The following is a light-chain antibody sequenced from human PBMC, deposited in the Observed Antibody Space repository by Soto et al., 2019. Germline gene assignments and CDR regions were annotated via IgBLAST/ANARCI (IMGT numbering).Light chain of an antibody. Sequence: EIVLTQSPGTLSLSPGERATLSCRASQSVTSNYLAWYQQKPGQAPRLLIYAASRRAPGIPDRFSASGSGTDFTLTISRLEPEDFVIYYCQQYNNWPPMSTFGQGTKLEMK. CDR1: QSVTSNY. CDR3: QQYNNWPPMST. CDR2: AAS. V-gene: IGKV3-20*01. J-gene: IGKJ2*01.